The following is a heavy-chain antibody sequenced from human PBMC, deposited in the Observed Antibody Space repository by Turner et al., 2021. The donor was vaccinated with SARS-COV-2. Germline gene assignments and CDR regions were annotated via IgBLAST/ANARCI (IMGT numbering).Heavy chain of an antibody. Sequence: QVQLVQSGAEVKKPGASVKVPCKASGYTFTSYDINWVRQATGQGVEWMGWMNIKSGNTGYAQKFQGRVTMTRNTSISTAYMELSSLRSEDTAVYYCARGDCSGGSCYDLDYWGQGTLVTVSS. V-gene: IGHV1-8*01. CDR2: MNIKSGNT. CDR3: ARGDCSGGSCYDLDY. D-gene: IGHD2-15*01. J-gene: IGHJ4*02. CDR1: GYTFTSYD.